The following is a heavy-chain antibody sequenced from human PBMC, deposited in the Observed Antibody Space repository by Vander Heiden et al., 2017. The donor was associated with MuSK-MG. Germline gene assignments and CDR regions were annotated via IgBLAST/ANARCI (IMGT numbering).Heavy chain of an antibody. Sequence: EVQLVESGGGLVQPGGSLRLSCAASGFTFSSYWMSWVRQAPGKGLEWVANIKQDGSEKYYVDSVKGRFTISRDNAKNSLYLQMNSLRAEDTAVYYCARVGCSSTSCLRDAFDIWGQGTMVTVSS. J-gene: IGHJ3*02. CDR3: ARVGCSSTSCLRDAFDI. V-gene: IGHV3-7*01. CDR2: IKQDGSEK. D-gene: IGHD2-2*01. CDR1: GFTFSSYW.